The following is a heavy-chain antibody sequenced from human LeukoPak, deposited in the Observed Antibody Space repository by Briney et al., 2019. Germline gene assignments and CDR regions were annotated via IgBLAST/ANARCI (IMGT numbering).Heavy chain of an antibody. J-gene: IGHJ5*02. V-gene: IGHV1-2*02. CDR2: INPNSGGT. CDR1: GYTFTGYY. CDR3: ARALGYCSSTSCFAWFDP. Sequence: GASVKVSCKASGYTFTGYYMHWVRQAPGQGLEWMGWINPNSGGTNYAQKFQGRATMTRDTSISTAYMELSRLRSDDTAVYYCARALGYCSSTSCFAWFDPWGQGTLVTVSS. D-gene: IGHD2-2*01.